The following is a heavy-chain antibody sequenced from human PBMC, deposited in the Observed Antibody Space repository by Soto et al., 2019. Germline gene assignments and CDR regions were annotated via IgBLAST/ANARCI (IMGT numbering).Heavy chain of an antibody. V-gene: IGHV4-34*01. D-gene: IGHD3-10*01. CDR2: INHSGST. CDR3: ARGQGGRTMVRGVITNNWFDP. CDR1: GGSFSGYY. Sequence: PSETLSLTCAVYGGSFSGYYWSWIRQPPGKGLEWIGEINHSGSTNYNPSLKSRVTISLDTSKNQFSLKLSSVTAADTAVYYCARGQGGRTMVRGVITNNWFDPWGQGTLVTVSS. J-gene: IGHJ5*02.